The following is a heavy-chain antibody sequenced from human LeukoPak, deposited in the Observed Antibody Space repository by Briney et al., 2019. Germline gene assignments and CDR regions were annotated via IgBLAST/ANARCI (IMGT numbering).Heavy chain of an antibody. D-gene: IGHD6-19*01. Sequence: ASVKVSCKASGYTFTSYDINWVRQATGQGLEWMGWMNPNSGNTGYAQKFQGRVTMTRNTSISTAYMELSSLRAEDTAVYYCAKDNQWLVLVAYFDYWGQGTLVTVSS. J-gene: IGHJ4*02. CDR1: GYTFTSYD. CDR3: AKDNQWLVLVAYFDY. V-gene: IGHV1-8*01. CDR2: MNPNSGNT.